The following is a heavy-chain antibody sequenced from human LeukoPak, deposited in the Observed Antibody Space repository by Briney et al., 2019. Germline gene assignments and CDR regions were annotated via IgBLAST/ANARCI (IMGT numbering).Heavy chain of an antibody. J-gene: IGHJ4*02. CDR2: ISYDGIDK. V-gene: IGHV3-30*03. CDR1: GFTFSAYD. Sequence: GGSLRLSCAASGFTFSAYDIHWVRQAPGKGLEWVAVISYDGIDKYYADSVKGRFTISRDNAKNSLYLQMNSLRAEDTAVYYCARDYGGSSPFDYWGQGTLVTVSS. D-gene: IGHD4-23*01. CDR3: ARDYGGSSPFDY.